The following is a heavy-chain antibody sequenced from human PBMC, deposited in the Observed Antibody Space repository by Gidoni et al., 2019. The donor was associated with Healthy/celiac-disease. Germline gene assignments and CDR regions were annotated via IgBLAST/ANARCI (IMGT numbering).Heavy chain of an antibody. J-gene: IGHJ4*02. V-gene: IGHV3-30*18. CDR3: AKWGRLAGFDY. CDR2: ISYDGSNK. CDR1: GFTFSSYG. Sequence: QVQLVESGGGVVQPGWSLRLPCAASGFTFSSYGMHWVRQAPGKGLEWVAVISYDGSNKYYADSVKGRFTISRDNSKNTLYLQMNSLRAEDTAVYYCAKWGRLAGFDYWGQGTLVTVSS. D-gene: IGHD3-16*01.